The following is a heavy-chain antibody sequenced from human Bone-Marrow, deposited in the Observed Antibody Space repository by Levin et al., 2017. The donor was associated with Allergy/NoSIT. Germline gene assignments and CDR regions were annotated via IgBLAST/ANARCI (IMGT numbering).Heavy chain of an antibody. Sequence: GESLKISCVASGFTFSSNWMGWVRQAPGKGLEWVANINQEESEKYYVDSVKGRFTISRDNAKNSLYLQMDSQRVKDKAVYYCASDSGGGRFDYWGQGTLVTVSS. V-gene: IGHV3-7*01. CDR2: INQEESEK. CDR3: ASDSGGGRFDY. D-gene: IGHD1-26*01. J-gene: IGHJ4*02. CDR1: GFTFSSNW.